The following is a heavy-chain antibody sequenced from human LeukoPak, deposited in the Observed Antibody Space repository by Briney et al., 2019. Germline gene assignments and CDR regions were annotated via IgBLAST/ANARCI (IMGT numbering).Heavy chain of an antibody. V-gene: IGHV3-48*03. Sequence: PGGSLRLSCAASGFTFSSYEMNWVRQAPGKGLEWVSYISSSGSTIYYADSVKGRFTISRDNAKNSLYLQMNSLRAEDTAVYYCAKGQTGYSSSWYAPPGDYWGQGTLVTVSS. J-gene: IGHJ4*02. CDR2: ISSSGSTI. CDR1: GFTFSSYE. D-gene: IGHD6-13*01. CDR3: AKGQTGYSSSWYAPPGDY.